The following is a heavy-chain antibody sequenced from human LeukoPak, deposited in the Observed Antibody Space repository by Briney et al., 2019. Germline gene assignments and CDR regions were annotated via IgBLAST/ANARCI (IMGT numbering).Heavy chain of an antibody. Sequence: SQTLSLTCAIYGDSVSSNSAAWNWIRQFPSRGLEWLGRTYYRSKWSYNYAISVKRRISINPDTSKNQFSLQLNSVTPEDTAVYYCARIVGGAPDYWGQGTLVTVSS. D-gene: IGHD1-26*01. V-gene: IGHV6-1*01. J-gene: IGHJ4*02. CDR2: TYYRSKWSY. CDR3: ARIVGGAPDY. CDR1: GDSVSSNSAA.